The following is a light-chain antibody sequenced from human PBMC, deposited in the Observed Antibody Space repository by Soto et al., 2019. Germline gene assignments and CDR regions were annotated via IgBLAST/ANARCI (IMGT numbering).Light chain of an antibody. CDR3: AAWDDSLNGLV. V-gene: IGLV1-44*01. CDR1: SSNIGRNT. Sequence: QSVLTQPPSASGTPGQRVTISCSGSSSNIGRNTVDWYQHLPGTAPKLLIYSNDQRPSGVPDRFSGSKSGTSASLAISGLQSEDEADYYCAAWDDSLNGLVFGTGTPLTVL. CDR2: SND. J-gene: IGLJ1*01.